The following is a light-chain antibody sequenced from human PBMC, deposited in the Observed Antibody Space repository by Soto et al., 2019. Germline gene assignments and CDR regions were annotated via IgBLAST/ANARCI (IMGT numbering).Light chain of an antibody. Sequence: EIVMTQSPATLSVSLGERATLSCRASQSVSSGYLAWYQQKPGQAPRLLIYGASSRATGIPDRFSGSGSGTDFTLTISRLEPDDFATYYCQQYNSYLWTFGQGTRLEI. CDR2: GAS. CDR3: QQYNSYLWT. V-gene: IGKV3-20*01. J-gene: IGKJ5*01. CDR1: QSVSSGY.